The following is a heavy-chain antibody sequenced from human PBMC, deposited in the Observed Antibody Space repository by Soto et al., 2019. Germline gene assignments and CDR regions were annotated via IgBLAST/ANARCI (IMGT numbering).Heavy chain of an antibody. CDR2: IYHSGST. D-gene: IGHD2-15*01. J-gene: IGHJ6*03. CDR3: ARGVVVAADYYMDV. CDR1: SGSISSSNW. Sequence: QVQLQESGPGLVKPSGTLSLTCAVSSGSISSSNWWSWVRQPPGKGLAWIGEIYHSGSTNYNPSLKSRVTITVDKSKNQFSLKLSSVTAADTAVYYCARGVVVAADYYMDVWGKGTTVTVSS. V-gene: IGHV4-4*02.